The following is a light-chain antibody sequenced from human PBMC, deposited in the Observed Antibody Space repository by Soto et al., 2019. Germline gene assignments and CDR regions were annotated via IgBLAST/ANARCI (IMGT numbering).Light chain of an antibody. J-gene: IGLJ2*01. CDR1: SSNIGAGYD. CDR3: QSFDSSLSGVV. Sequence: QSVLTQSPSVSGAPGQRVTISCTGSSSNIGAGYDVHWYQQLPGTAPKLLIYGNNNRPSGVPDRFSGSKSDTSASLAITGLQAEDEADYYCQSFDSSLSGVVFGGGTKLTVL. V-gene: IGLV1-40*01. CDR2: GNN.